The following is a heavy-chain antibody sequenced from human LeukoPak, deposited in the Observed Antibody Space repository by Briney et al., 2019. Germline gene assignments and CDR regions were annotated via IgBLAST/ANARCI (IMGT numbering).Heavy chain of an antibody. V-gene: IGHV3-53*01. CDR1: GFSVSSNY. CDR2: IYTGDNT. D-gene: IGHD6-6*01. Sequence: GGSLRLSCAASGFSVSSNYVSWVRQAPGKGLEWVSFIYTGDNTYYADSVKGRFTISRDNAKNSLYLQMNSLRAEDTAVYYCARELGQLGSVWFDPWGQGTLVTVSS. CDR3: ARELGQLGSVWFDP. J-gene: IGHJ5*02.